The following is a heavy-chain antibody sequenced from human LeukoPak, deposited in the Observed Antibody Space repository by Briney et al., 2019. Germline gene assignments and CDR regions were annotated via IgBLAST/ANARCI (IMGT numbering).Heavy chain of an antibody. J-gene: IGHJ4*02. CDR1: GFTFSSYA. Sequence: GGSLRLSCAASGFTFSSYAMSWVRQAPGKGLEWVSAISGSGGSTYYADSVKGRFTISRDNSKNTLYLQMNSLRAEDTAVYYCAAGKGPFYYDSCGYLGYWGQGTLVTVSS. D-gene: IGHD3-22*01. CDR3: AAGKGPFYYDSCGYLGY. V-gene: IGHV3-23*01. CDR2: ISGSGGST.